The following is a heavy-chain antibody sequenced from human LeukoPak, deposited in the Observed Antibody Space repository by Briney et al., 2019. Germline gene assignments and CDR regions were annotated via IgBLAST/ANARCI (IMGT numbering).Heavy chain of an antibody. J-gene: IGHJ6*02. CDR1: GFTFSTSA. CDR2: IGGSGDTT. Sequence: PGGSLRLSCAASGFTFSTSAMNWVRQGRGKGLEWVSVIGGSGDTTYYADSVRGRFTISRDNFKNTLCLQMNSLTAEDTAIYYCAKGKSLPHYYYYGMDVWGQGTTVTASS. V-gene: IGHV3-23*01. CDR3: AKGKSLPHYYYYGMDV.